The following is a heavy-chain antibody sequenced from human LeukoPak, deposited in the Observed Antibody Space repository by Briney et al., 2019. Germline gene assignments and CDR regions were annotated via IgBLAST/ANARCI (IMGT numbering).Heavy chain of an antibody. CDR3: EKDIGLAAAGRTHFDY. V-gene: IGHV3-9*01. CDR2: ISWNSGSI. CDR1: GFTFDDYA. Sequence: PPGGSLRLSCAASGFTFDDYAMHWVRQAPGKGLEWVSVISWNSGSIGYADSVKGRFTISRDNAKNSLYLQMNSLRAEDTALYYCEKDIGLAAAGRTHFDYWGQGTLVTVSS. D-gene: IGHD6-13*01. J-gene: IGHJ4*02.